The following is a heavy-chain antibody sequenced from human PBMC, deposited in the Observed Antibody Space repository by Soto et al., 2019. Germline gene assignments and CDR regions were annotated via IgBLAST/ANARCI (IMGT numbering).Heavy chain of an antibody. CDR2: ISSSGSTK. J-gene: IGHJ4*02. CDR1: GFTFSDYN. V-gene: IGHV3-11*01. CDR3: ARAPYSYPYHFDH. D-gene: IGHD4-4*01. Sequence: QLVESGGGLVKPGGSLRLSCAASGFTFSDYNMNWIRQAPGKGLEWVSYISSSGSTKYYADSVKGRFTLSRDNAKNSLYLQMHGLRAEDTAVYYCARAPYSYPYHFDHWGQGTLVTVSS.